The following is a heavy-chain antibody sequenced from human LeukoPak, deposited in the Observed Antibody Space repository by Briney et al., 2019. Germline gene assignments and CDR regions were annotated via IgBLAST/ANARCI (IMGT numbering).Heavy chain of an antibody. CDR3: AKDPSGLVYSSSWFSFDY. Sequence: PGGSLRLSCAASGFTFSSYGMHWVRQAPGKGLEWVAFIRYDGSNKYYADSVKGRFTISRDNSKNTLYLQMNSLRAEDTAVYYCAKDPSGLVYSSSWFSFDYWGQGTLVTVSS. CDR1: GFTFSSYG. D-gene: IGHD6-13*01. V-gene: IGHV3-30*02. CDR2: IRYDGSNK. J-gene: IGHJ4*02.